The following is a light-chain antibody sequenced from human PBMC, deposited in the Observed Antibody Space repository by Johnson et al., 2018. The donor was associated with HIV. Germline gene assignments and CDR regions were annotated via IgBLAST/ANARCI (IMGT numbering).Light chain of an antibody. CDR3: GTWDTSLSTGGV. J-gene: IGLJ1*01. CDR2: ENN. Sequence: QSLLTQPPSVSAAPGQMVSISCSGSSSNIGSNYVSWYQQFPGAAPKLLIYENNKRPSGIPDRFSGSKSGTSASLGITGLQPGDEADYYCGTWDTSLSTGGVFGTGPKVTVL. V-gene: IGLV1-51*02. CDR1: SSNIGSNY.